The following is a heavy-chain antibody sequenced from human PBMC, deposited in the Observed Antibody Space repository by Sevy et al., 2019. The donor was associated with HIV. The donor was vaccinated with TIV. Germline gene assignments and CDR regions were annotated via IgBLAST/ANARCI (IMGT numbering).Heavy chain of an antibody. D-gene: IGHD3-22*01. CDR2: ISSSGSTI. J-gene: IGHJ5*02. CDR1: GFTFSSYE. CDR3: ARDRERYYYDSSGPTAIGWFDP. V-gene: IGHV3-48*03. Sequence: GGSLRLSCAASGFTFSSYEMNWVRQAPGKGLEWVSYISSSGSTIYYADSVKGRFTISRDNAKNSLYLQMNSLRAEDTAVYYCARDRERYYYDSSGPTAIGWFDPWGQGTLVTVSS.